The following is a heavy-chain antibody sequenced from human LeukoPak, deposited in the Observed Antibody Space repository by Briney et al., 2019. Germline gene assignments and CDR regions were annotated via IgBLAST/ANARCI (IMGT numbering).Heavy chain of an antibody. CDR1: GGSISTYY. J-gene: IGHJ6*03. Sequence: PETLSLTCTVSGGSISTYYWSWIRQPPGKGLEWIGYIFYSGITNYNPSLKSRVTISVDTSKNQFSLKLSSVTAADTAVYYCAREVRGILTGYYNVRYYYYMDVWGKGTTVTVSS. V-gene: IGHV4-59*01. CDR2: IFYSGIT. D-gene: IGHD3-9*01. CDR3: AREVRGILTGYYNVRYYYYMDV.